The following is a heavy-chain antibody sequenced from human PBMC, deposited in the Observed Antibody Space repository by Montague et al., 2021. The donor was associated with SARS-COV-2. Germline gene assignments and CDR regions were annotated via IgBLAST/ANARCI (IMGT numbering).Heavy chain of an antibody. CDR2: INHSGST. V-gene: IGHV4-34*01. Sequence: SETLSLTCAVYGWAFSGYYWSWIRQPPGKGLEWIGEINHSGSTNYNPSLQSRVTISVDTSKNQFSLKLRSVTAADTAVDYCARARQDVVVPALGIGAYDYYYVIDVWGKGTTVTVSS. D-gene: IGHD2-2*01. CDR3: ARARQDVVVPALGIGAYDYYYVIDV. CDR1: GWAFSGYY. J-gene: IGHJ6*04.